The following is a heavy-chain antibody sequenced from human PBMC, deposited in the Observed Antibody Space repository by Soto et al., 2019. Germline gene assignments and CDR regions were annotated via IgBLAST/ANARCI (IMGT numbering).Heavy chain of an antibody. V-gene: IGHV1-2*02. CDR2: INPNSGGT. CDR3: ASAAVTGTAGLDF. D-gene: IGHD6-19*01. Sequence: GASVKVSCKASGYTFSVFYMHWVLRSPGQWLEWMGCINPNSGGTKSAEKFQGRVTMTRDTSISTAYMELSRLTSDDTAVYYCASAAVTGTAGLDFWGQGTQVTVSS. CDR1: GYTFSVFY. J-gene: IGHJ4*02.